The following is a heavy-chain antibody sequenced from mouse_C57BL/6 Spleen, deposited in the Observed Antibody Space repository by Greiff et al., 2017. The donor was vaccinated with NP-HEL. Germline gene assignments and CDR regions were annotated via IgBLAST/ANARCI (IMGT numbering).Heavy chain of an antibody. Sequence: EVKLQESGGGLVKPGGSLKLSCAASGFTFSSYAMSWVRQTPEKRLEWVATISDGGSYTYYPDNVKGRFTISRDNAKNNLYLQMSHLKSEDTAMYYCARVLTGTHYYAMDYWGQGTSVTVSS. CDR3: ARVLTGTHYYAMDY. J-gene: IGHJ4*01. CDR1: GFTFSSYA. V-gene: IGHV5-4*03. CDR2: ISDGGSYT. D-gene: IGHD4-1*01.